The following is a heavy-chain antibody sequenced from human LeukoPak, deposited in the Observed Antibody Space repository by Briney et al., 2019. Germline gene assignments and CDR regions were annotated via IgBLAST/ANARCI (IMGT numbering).Heavy chain of an antibody. Sequence: ASVKVSCKASGYTFTGYYMHWVRQAPGQGLEWMGRINPNSGGTNYAQKFQGRVTMTRDTSISTAYMELSRLRSDDTAVYYCARDGDYVWGSYRFNFDYWGQGTLVTVSS. D-gene: IGHD3-16*02. V-gene: IGHV1-2*06. CDR2: INPNSGGT. CDR3: ARDGDYVWGSYRFNFDY. CDR1: GYTFTGYY. J-gene: IGHJ4*02.